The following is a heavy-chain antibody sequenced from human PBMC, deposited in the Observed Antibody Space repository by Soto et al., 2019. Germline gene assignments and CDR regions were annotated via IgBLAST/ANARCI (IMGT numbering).Heavy chain of an antibody. CDR1: GFTFSSYA. CDR3: ARSPNLGGYDPDY. J-gene: IGHJ4*02. Sequence: GGSLRLSCAASGFTFSSYAMHWVRQAPGKGLEWVAVISYDGSNKYYADSVKGRFTISRDNSKNTLYLQMNSLRAEDTAVYYCARSPNLGGYDPDYWGQGTLVTVSS. CDR2: ISYDGSNK. V-gene: IGHV3-30-3*01. D-gene: IGHD5-12*01.